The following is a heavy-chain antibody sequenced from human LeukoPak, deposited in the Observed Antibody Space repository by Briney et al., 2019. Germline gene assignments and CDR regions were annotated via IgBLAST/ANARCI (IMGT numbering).Heavy chain of an antibody. Sequence: GGSLRLSCAASGFTFSDYYMSWIRQAPGKGLEWVSYISSSGSTIYYADSVKGRFTISRDNAKNSLYLQMNSLRAEDTAVYYCARGPDFCLTSGGSCYTRYYYYGMDVWGQGTTVIVSS. CDR1: GFTFSDYY. J-gene: IGHJ6*02. CDR3: ARGPDFCLTSGGSCYTRYYYYGMDV. CDR2: ISSSGSTI. D-gene: IGHD2-15*01. V-gene: IGHV3-11*01.